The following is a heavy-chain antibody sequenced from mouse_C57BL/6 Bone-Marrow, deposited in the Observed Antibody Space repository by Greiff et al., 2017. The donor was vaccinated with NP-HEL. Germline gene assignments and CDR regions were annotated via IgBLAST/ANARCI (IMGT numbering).Heavy chain of an antibody. Sequence: EVQLQQSAAELVRPGASVKLSCTASGFNIKDDYMHWVKQRPEQGLEWIGWIDPENGDTEYASKFQGKATITADTSSNTAYLQLSSLTSEDTAVYYCTGWLLRLGFAYWGQGTLVTVSA. CDR2: IDPENGDT. V-gene: IGHV14-4*01. J-gene: IGHJ3*01. CDR1: GFNIKDDY. CDR3: TGWLLRLGFAY. D-gene: IGHD2-3*01.